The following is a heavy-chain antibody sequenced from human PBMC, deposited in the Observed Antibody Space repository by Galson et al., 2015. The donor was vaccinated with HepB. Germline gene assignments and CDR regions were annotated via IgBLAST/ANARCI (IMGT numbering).Heavy chain of an antibody. J-gene: IGHJ1*01. D-gene: IGHD2-21*02. V-gene: IGHV3-23*01. Sequence: SLRLSCAASGFTFSSYAMSWVRQAPGKGLEWVSAISGSGGSTYYADSVKGRFTISRDNSKNTLYLQMNSLRAEDTAVYYCAKVRANIVVVTANQYFQHWGQGTLVTVSS. CDR2: ISGSGGST. CDR3: AKVRANIVVVTANQYFQH. CDR1: GFTFSSYA.